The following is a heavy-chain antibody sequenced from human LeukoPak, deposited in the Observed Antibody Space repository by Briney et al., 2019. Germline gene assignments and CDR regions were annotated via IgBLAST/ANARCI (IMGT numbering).Heavy chain of an antibody. D-gene: IGHD3-9*01. CDR3: ASSRDSDILTGYPLRY. J-gene: IGHJ4*02. V-gene: IGHV4-59*01. CDR2: IYYSGST. Sequence: RTSETLSLTCTVSGGPISSYYWSWIRQPPGKGLEWIGYIYYSGSTNYNPSLKSRVTISVDTSKNQFSLKLSSVTAADTAVYYCASSRDSDILTGYPLRYWGQGTLVTVSS. CDR1: GGPISSYY.